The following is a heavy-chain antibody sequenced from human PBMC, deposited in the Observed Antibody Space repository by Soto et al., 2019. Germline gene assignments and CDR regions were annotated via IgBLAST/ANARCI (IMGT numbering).Heavy chain of an antibody. Sequence: SESLSLTCAVSGGSFTSDNWWTWVRQPPGQGLEWIGEIYRTGSTNYNPSLKSRVTISLDKSENQFSLKLSSVTAADTAVYYCARPIEGGTSGYYHWGQGTLVTVSS. D-gene: IGHD3-22*01. CDR3: ARPIEGGTSGYYH. CDR1: GGSFTSDNW. J-gene: IGHJ5*02. CDR2: IYRTGST. V-gene: IGHV4-4*02.